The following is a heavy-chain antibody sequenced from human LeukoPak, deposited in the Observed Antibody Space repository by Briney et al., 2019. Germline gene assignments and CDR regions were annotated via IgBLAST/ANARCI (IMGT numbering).Heavy chain of an antibody. CDR3: AKEGRSSLYFHEVDY. Sequence: PGGSLRLSCAASGFTFSSYAMSWVRQAPGKGLEWVSDISVSGSRIYYADSVEGRFTISRDNSKNTLYLQMNSLRAEDTAVYYCAKEGRSSLYFHEVDYWGQGTLVTVSS. CDR1: GFTFSSYA. CDR2: ISVSGSRI. V-gene: IGHV3-23*01. D-gene: IGHD6-13*01. J-gene: IGHJ4*02.